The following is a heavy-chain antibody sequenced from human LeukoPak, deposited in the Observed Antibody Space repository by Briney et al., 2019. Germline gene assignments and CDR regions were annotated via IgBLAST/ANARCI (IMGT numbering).Heavy chain of an antibody. D-gene: IGHD1-26*01. CDR2: INHSGTT. CDR1: GGSISSNNYY. J-gene: IGHJ4*02. CDR3: VREAFKVGARPYYFDY. V-gene: IGHV4-39*07. Sequence: KPSETLSLTCTVSGGSISSNNYYWVWLRQPPGKGLEWIGSINHSGTTYYDLSLESRVTISVDTSKNQFSLKLSSVTAADTAVYYCVREAFKVGARPYYFDYWGQGTLVTVSS.